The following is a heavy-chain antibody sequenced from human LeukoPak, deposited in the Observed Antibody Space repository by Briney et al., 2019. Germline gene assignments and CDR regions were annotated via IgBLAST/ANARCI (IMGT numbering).Heavy chain of an antibody. CDR1: GYTFTSYA. CDR3: ASSEALRYFDWLSTFDY. CDR2: INAGNGNT. J-gene: IGHJ4*02. V-gene: IGHV1-3*01. Sequence: ASVKVSCKASGYTFTSYAMHWVRQAPGQRLEWMGWINAGNGNTKYSQKFQGRVTITRDTSASTAYMELSSLRSEDTAVYYRASSEALRYFDWLSTFDYWGQGTLVTVSS. D-gene: IGHD3-9*01.